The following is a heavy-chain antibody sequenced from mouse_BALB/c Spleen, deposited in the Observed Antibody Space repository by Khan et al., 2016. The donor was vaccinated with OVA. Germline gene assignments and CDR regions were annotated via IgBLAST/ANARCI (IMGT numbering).Heavy chain of an antibody. CDR3: ARPPYFAYVMDY. CDR1: GYSFTSYG. V-gene: IGHV9-3-1*01. Sequence: QIQLVQSGPELKKPGETVKISCKASGYSFTSYGMNWVKQAPGKGLKWMGWINTYTGEPTYTDDFKGRFAFSLETSASTAYLQINNLKNEDTATYFCARPPYFAYVMDYWGQGTSVTVSS. D-gene: IGHD2-10*01. J-gene: IGHJ4*01. CDR2: INTYTGEP.